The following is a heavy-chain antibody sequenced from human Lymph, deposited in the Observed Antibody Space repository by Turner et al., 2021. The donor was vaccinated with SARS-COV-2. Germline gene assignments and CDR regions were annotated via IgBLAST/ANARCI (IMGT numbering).Heavy chain of an antibody. CDR3: ATGPYDFWSGPSPGYYGMDV. V-gene: IGHV1-24*01. Sequence: QVQLVQSGAEVKKPGASVKVSCKVSGYTLTEVSMHWVRQAPGKGLEWMGGFDPEDGETIYAQKFHGRVTMTEDTSTDTAYMELSSLRSDDTAVYYCATGPYDFWSGPSPGYYGMDVWGQGTTVTVSS. CDR2: FDPEDGET. D-gene: IGHD3-3*01. CDR1: GYTLTEVS. J-gene: IGHJ6*02.